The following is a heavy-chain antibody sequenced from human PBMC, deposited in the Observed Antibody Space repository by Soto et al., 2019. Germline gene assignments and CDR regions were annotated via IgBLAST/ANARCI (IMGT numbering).Heavy chain of an antibody. Sequence: SVKVSCKASGGTFSSYAISWVRQAPGQGLEWMGGIIPIFGTANYAQKFQGRVTITADKSTSTAYMELSSLRSEDTAVYCCAREKAGTGAFDIWGQGTMVTVSS. CDR3: AREKAGTGAFDI. CDR2: IIPIFGTA. V-gene: IGHV1-69*06. CDR1: GGTFSSYA. D-gene: IGHD6-13*01. J-gene: IGHJ3*02.